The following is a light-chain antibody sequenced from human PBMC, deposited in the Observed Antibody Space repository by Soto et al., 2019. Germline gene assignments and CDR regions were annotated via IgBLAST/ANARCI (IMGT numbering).Light chain of an antibody. CDR1: SSDVGAYNY. CDR2: DVS. V-gene: IGLV2-14*03. J-gene: IGLJ2*01. Sequence: QCALTQPASVSGSPGQSIAISCTGTSSDVGAYNYVSWYQRHPGKAPKLMIYDVSNRPSGVSDRFSGSKSGNMASLTISGLQAEDEADYYCSSYTSSSTLVFGGGTKLTVL. CDR3: SSYTSSSTLV.